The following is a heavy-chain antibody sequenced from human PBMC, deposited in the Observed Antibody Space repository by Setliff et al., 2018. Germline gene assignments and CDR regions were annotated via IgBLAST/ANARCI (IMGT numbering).Heavy chain of an antibody. CDR1: GYSFSNFW. V-gene: IGHV5-10-1*01. J-gene: IGHJ4*02. Sequence: GESLKISCKASGYSFSNFWINWVRQLPGKGLEWMGRIEPTDSYTNYSPSFQGHVTISIDKSITTAYLHWSSLKASDTAMYYCTRGGYDSGVWGQGTLVT. CDR3: TRGGYDSGV. D-gene: IGHD6-25*01. CDR2: IEPTDSYT.